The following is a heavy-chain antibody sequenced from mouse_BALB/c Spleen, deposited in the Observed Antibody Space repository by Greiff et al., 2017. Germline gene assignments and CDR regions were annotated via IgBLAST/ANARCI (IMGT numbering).Heavy chain of an antibody. J-gene: IGHJ4*01. Sequence: VQLQQPGAELVKPGASVKLSCKASGYTFTSYWMHWVKQRPGQGLEWIGEINPSNGRTNYNEKFKSKATLTVDKSSSTAYMQLSSLTSEDSAVYDCARNYRYDSSAMDYWGQGTSVTVSS. D-gene: IGHD2-14*01. CDR1: GYTFTSYW. CDR2: INPSNGRT. V-gene: IGHV1S81*02. CDR3: ARNYRYDSSAMDY.